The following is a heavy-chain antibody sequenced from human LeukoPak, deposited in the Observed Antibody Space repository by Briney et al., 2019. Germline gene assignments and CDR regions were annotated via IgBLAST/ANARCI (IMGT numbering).Heavy chain of an antibody. D-gene: IGHD5-18*01. CDR2: ISGSAVGT. CDR3: ARRGTGYNYGTDC. CDR1: GFTFSSYA. J-gene: IGHJ4*02. V-gene: IGHV3-23*01. Sequence: PGGSLRLSCAASGFTFSSYAMSWVRQAPGMGLEWVSSISGSAVGTYYADSVKGRFTISRDSSKNTLYLQMNTLKAEDTAVYFCARRGTGYNYGTDCWGQGTLVTVSS.